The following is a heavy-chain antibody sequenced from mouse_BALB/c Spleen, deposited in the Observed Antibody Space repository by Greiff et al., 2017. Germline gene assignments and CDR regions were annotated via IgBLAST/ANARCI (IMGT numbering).Heavy chain of an antibody. CDR1: GFTFSSYA. J-gene: IGHJ1*01. Sequence: EVKLVESGGGLVKPGGSLKLSCAASGFTFSSYAMSWVRQTPEKRLEWVASISSGGSTYYPDSVKGRFTISRDNARNILYLQMSSLRSEDTAMYYCARHRYDWYFDVWGAGTTVTVSS. V-gene: IGHV5-6-5*01. CDR3: ARHRYDWYFDV. D-gene: IGHD2-14*01. CDR2: ISSGGST.